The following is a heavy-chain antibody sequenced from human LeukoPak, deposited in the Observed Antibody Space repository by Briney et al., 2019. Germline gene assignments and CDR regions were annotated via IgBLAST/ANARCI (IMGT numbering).Heavy chain of an antibody. CDR2: IIPILGTA. Sequence: ASVKVSCKASGGTFSSYAISWVRQAPGQGLEWMGGIIPILGTANYAQKFQGRVTITTDESTSTAYMELSSLRSEDTAVYYCARDLKGGAFDIWGQGTMVTVSS. CDR3: ARDLKGGAFDI. J-gene: IGHJ3*02. V-gene: IGHV1-69*05. CDR1: GGTFSSYA. D-gene: IGHD3-16*01.